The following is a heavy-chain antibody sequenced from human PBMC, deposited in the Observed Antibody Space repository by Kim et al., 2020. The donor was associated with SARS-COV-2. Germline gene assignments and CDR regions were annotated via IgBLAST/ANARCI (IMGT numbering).Heavy chain of an antibody. CDR3: ARDKASSNDY. D-gene: IGHD6-6*01. V-gene: IGHV3-11*04. J-gene: IGHJ4*02. CDR2: TR. Sequence: TRYYADSVKGRLTISRDNGNNSLYLQMNSLRVDDTAVYYCARDKASSNDYWGQGTLVAVSS.